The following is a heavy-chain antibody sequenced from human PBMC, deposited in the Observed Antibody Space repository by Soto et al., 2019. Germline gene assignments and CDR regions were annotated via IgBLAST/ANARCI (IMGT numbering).Heavy chain of an antibody. CDR3: AKATSYDFWSGYNHPPGDYYGTDV. J-gene: IGHJ6*02. CDR1: GFTFSSYA. D-gene: IGHD3-3*01. CDR2: ISYDGSNK. Sequence: PGGSLRLSCAASGFTFSSYAMHWVRQAPGKGLEWVAVISYDGSNKYYADSVKGRFTISRDNSKNTLDLQMNGLRGEDTAVYYCAKATSYDFWSGYNHPPGDYYGTDVWGQGTTVTVSS. V-gene: IGHV3-30-3*01.